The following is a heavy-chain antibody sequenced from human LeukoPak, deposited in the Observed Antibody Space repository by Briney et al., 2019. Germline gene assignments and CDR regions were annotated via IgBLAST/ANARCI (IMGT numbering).Heavy chain of an antibody. V-gene: IGHV3-21*06. Sequence: GGSLRLSCAASGFTFSSYSMNWVRQAPGKGLEWVSSISSSSSYIYYADSVKGRFTISRDNAKNSLYLQMNSLRAEDTAVYYCARVIVGATDYYFDYWGQGTLVTVSS. J-gene: IGHJ4*02. CDR3: ARVIVGATDYYFDY. CDR2: ISSSSSYI. D-gene: IGHD1-26*01. CDR1: GFTFSSYS.